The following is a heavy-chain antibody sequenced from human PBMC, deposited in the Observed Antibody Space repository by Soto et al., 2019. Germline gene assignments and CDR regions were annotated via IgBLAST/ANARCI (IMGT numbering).Heavy chain of an antibody. CDR3: ANTRIMITFGGVILPGWFDP. D-gene: IGHD3-16*02. J-gene: IGHJ5*02. CDR2: IYSGRST. CDR1: GFTVSSNY. V-gene: IGHV3-53*04. Sequence: LRLSCAASGFTVSSNYMSWVRQAPGKGLEWVSVIYSGRSTYYADSVKGRFTISRHNSKNTLYLQMNSLRAEDTAVYYCANTRIMITFGGVILPGWFDPWGQGTLVTVS.